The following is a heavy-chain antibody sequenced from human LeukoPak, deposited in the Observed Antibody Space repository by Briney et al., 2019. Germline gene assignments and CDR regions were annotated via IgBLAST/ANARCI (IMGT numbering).Heavy chain of an antibody. CDR1: GFTFSIYA. Sequence: GGSLRLSCAASGFTFSIYAMSWVRQAPGKGLEWVSAISVSGGSTYYADSWKGRFTISRDNSKNTLYLQMTGLRAEDPALIYCAKGPPIPAAGNNWFDPWGQGTLVTV. D-gene: IGHD6-13*01. J-gene: IGHJ5*02. CDR2: ISVSGGST. CDR3: AKGPPIPAAGNNWFDP. V-gene: IGHV3-23*01.